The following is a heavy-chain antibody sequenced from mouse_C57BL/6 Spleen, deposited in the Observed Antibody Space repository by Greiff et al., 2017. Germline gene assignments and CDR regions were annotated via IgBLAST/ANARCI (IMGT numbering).Heavy chain of an antibody. CDR1: GYSITSGYY. CDR3: ARVADYGSSYWYFDV. J-gene: IGHJ1*03. V-gene: IGHV3-6*01. D-gene: IGHD1-1*01. Sequence: ESGPGLVKPSQSLSLTCSVTGYSITSGYYWNWIRQFPGNKLEWMGYISYDGSNNYNPSLKNRISITRDTSKNQFFLKLNSVTTEDTATYYCARVADYGSSYWYFDVWGTGTTVTVSS. CDR2: ISYDGSN.